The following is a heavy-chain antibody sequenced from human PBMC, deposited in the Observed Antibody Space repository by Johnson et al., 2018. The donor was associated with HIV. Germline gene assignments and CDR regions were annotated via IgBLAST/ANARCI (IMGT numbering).Heavy chain of an antibody. V-gene: IGHV3-30*02. D-gene: IGHD5-18*01. J-gene: IGHJ3*02. CDR1: GFNFKNYG. Sequence: VMLVESGGGVVQPGGSLRLSCAASGFNFKNYGMHWARQAPGKGLEWVAYIRFDGRGKFYAESVKGRFTISRDNSKNTLYLQMNSLRAEDTALYYCARAYSYGVFDIWGQGTMVTVSS. CDR2: IRFDGRGK. CDR3: ARAYSYGVFDI.